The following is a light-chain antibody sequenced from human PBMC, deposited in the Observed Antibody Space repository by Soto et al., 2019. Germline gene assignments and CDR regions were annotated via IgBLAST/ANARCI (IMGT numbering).Light chain of an antibody. V-gene: IGKV3-20*01. J-gene: IGKJ1*01. CDR3: QQYVSSPRT. CDR1: QSVSSNY. Sequence: EIVLTQSPGTLSLSPGERATLSCRASQSVSSNYLAWYQQKPGQAPRLLIIGASTRAPGIPDRFSGSGSGTDFTLTISRLEPEDFAVYYCQQYVSSPRTFGQGTKVDIK. CDR2: GAS.